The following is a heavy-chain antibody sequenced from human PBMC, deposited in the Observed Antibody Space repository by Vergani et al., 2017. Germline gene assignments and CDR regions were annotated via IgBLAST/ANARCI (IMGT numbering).Heavy chain of an antibody. CDR3: ARDLRLLYNRFDP. J-gene: IGHJ5*02. CDR1: GFSFNQYG. Sequence: QVQLVESGGGVVQPVRSLRLSSAASGFSFNQYGMHWVRQAPGKGLEWVAVTWYDGNNKQYADSVKGRFTISRDNSKSTMYLQMDSLRDEDTGVCYCARDLRLLYNRFDPWGQGTLVTVSS. CDR2: TWYDGNNK. V-gene: IGHV3-33*01. D-gene: IGHD1-14*01.